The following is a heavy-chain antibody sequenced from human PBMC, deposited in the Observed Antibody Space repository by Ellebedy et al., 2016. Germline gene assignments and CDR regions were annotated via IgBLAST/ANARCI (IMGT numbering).Heavy chain of an antibody. CDR3: ARGDRSSGWYASYYYYGMDV. D-gene: IGHD6-19*01. CDR2: ISRTATYI. CDR1: GSTFSNFA. V-gene: IGHV3-21*01. Sequence: GESLKISCAGSGSTFSNFAISWVRQAPGKGLEWVSSISRTATYIYYADSVKGRFTISRDNAKNSLYLQMNSLRAEDTAVYYCARGDRSSGWYASYYYYGMDVWGQGATVTVSS. J-gene: IGHJ6*02.